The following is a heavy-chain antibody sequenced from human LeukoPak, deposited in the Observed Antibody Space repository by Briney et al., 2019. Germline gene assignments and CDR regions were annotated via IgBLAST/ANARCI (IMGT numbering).Heavy chain of an antibody. CDR3: ARHYDSSGYYLDY. Sequence: GMSLRLSCAASGFTFSSYGMHWVRQAPGKGLEWVAVIWYDGSNKYYADSVKGRFTISRDNSKNTLYLQMNSLRAEDTAVYYCARHYDSSGYYLDYWGQGTLVTVSS. V-gene: IGHV3-33*01. CDR2: IWYDGSNK. CDR1: GFTFSSYG. D-gene: IGHD3-22*01. J-gene: IGHJ4*02.